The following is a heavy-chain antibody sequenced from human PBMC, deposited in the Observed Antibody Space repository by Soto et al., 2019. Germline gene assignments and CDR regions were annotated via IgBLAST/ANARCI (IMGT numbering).Heavy chain of an antibody. Sequence: QVQLKESGPGLVKPSETLSLTCTVSGGSISSSSYYWGWIRQPPGKGLEWIGSIYYSGNTYYNPSLKSRVTISVDTSKNQFSLRPSSVTAADTAVYYCARALQPVIITLGYWGQGTLVTVSS. CDR3: ARALQPVIITLGY. V-gene: IGHV4-39*01. CDR1: GGSISSSSYY. J-gene: IGHJ4*02. D-gene: IGHD3-22*01. CDR2: IYYSGNT.